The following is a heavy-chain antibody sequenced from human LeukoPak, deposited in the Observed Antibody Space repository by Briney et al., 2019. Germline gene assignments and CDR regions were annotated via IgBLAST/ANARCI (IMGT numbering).Heavy chain of an antibody. D-gene: IGHD2-2*03. CDR1: GGSISSSSYY. Sequence: SETLSLTCTVSGGSISSSSYYWGWIRQPPGKGLEWIGGIYYSGSTYYNPSLKSRVTISVDTSKNQFSLKLSSVTAADTAVYYCARHRGYCSSTSCYVVEGNWFDPWGQGTLVTVSS. CDR3: ARHRGYCSSTSCYVVEGNWFDP. V-gene: IGHV4-39*01. J-gene: IGHJ5*02. CDR2: IYYSGST.